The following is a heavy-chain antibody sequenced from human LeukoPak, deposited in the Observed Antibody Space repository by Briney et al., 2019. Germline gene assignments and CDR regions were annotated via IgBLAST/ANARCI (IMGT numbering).Heavy chain of an antibody. CDR2: IYYSGST. D-gene: IGHD1-26*01. V-gene: IGHV4-39*07. J-gene: IGHJ4*02. Sequence: PSETLSLTCTVSGGSISSSSYYWGWIRQPPGKGLEWIGSIYYSGSTYYNPSLQSRVTISVDTSKNQFSLKLTSVTAADTAVYYCARTGKTLLSYDFDSWGQGTLVTVSS. CDR1: GGSISSSSYY. CDR3: ARTGKTLLSYDFDS.